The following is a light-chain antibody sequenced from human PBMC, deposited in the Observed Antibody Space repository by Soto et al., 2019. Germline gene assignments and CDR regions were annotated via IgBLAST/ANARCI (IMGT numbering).Light chain of an antibody. Sequence: EIVLTQSPATLSLSPGERATLSCRASQSVSSNLAWYQQKPGQAPRLLIYGASTRATGIPDRFSGSGSGTDFTLTISRLEPEDFAVYYCHQYGSSPSTFGQGTKVDI. J-gene: IGKJ1*01. CDR2: GAS. V-gene: IGKV3-20*01. CDR3: HQYGSSPST. CDR1: QSVSSN.